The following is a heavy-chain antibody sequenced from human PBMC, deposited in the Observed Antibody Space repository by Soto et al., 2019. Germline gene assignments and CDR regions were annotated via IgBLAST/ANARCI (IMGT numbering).Heavy chain of an antibody. Sequence: ASVKVSCKASGYTFTSCGISWVRQAPGQGLEWMGWISAYNGNTNYAQKLQGRVTMTTDTSTSTAYMELRSLRSDDTAVYYCAGGYSSGWYSEDAFDIWGQGTMVTVS. CDR3: AGGYSSGWYSEDAFDI. V-gene: IGHV1-18*01. J-gene: IGHJ3*02. CDR1: GYTFTSCG. D-gene: IGHD6-19*01. CDR2: ISAYNGNT.